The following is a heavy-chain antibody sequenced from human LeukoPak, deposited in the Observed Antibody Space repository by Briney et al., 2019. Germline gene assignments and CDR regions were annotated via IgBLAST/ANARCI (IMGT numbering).Heavy chain of an antibody. CDR2: IYASGST. CDR1: GGSISSYY. D-gene: IGHD6-13*01. CDR3: ASFPVSSSWAYYYYYMDV. Sequence: SETLSLTCTVSGGSISSYYWSWIRQPAGKGLECIGRIYASGSTNYNPSLKSRVTMSVDTSKNQFSLKLSSVTAADTAVYYCASFPVSSSWAYYYYYMDVWGKGTTVTVSS. J-gene: IGHJ6*03. V-gene: IGHV4-4*07.